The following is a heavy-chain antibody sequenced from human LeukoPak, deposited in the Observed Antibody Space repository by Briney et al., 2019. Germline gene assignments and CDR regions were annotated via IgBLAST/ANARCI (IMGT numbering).Heavy chain of an antibody. Sequence: GGSLRLSCAASGFTFSSYGMHWVRQAPRKGLEWVAVISYDGSNKYYADSVKGRFTISRDNSKNTLYLQMNSLRAEDTAVYYCAKELTTVTYNWFDPWGQGTLVTVSS. D-gene: IGHD4-17*01. CDR2: ISYDGSNK. CDR1: GFTFSSYG. J-gene: IGHJ5*02. V-gene: IGHV3-30*18. CDR3: AKELTTVTYNWFDP.